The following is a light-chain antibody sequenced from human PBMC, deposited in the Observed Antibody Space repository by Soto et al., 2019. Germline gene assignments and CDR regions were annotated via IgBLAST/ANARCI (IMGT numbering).Light chain of an antibody. CDR1: QSISSY. J-gene: IGKJ4*01. CDR2: AAA. Sequence: DIQMTQSPSSLSASVGDRVTITCRASQSISSYLNWYQQKPGKARKLLIYAAASLQSGVPSRFSGSGSGTDFTLTISSLQPEDFATYYCQQSYSTPRLTFGGGTKVEIK. CDR3: QQSYSTPRLT. V-gene: IGKV1-39*01.